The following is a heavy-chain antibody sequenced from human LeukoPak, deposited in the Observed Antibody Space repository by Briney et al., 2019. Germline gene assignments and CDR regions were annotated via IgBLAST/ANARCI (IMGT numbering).Heavy chain of an antibody. Sequence: GGSLRLSCAASGFTFSSYSMNWVRQAPGKGLEWVAVIWYDGSNKYYADSVKGRFTISRDNSKNTLYLQMNSLRAEDTAVYYCARGQGYCSSTSCPYIYFDYWGQGTLVTVSS. J-gene: IGHJ4*02. V-gene: IGHV3-33*08. CDR3: ARGQGYCSSTSCPYIYFDY. D-gene: IGHD2-2*01. CDR2: IWYDGSNK. CDR1: GFTFSSYS.